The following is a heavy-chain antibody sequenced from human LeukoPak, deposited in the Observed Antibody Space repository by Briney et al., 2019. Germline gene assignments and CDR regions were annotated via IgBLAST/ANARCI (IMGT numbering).Heavy chain of an antibody. D-gene: IGHD3-22*01. V-gene: IGHV4-59*08. CDR1: GGSISSYY. CDR3: ARASYYYDSSVEGGAFDI. J-gene: IGHJ3*02. Sequence: PSETLSLTCTVSGGSISSYYWSWIRQPPGKGLEWIGYIYYSGSTNYNPSLKSRVTISVDTSKNQFSLKLSSVTAADTAVYYCARASYYYDSSVEGGAFDIWGQGTMVTVSS. CDR2: IYYSGST.